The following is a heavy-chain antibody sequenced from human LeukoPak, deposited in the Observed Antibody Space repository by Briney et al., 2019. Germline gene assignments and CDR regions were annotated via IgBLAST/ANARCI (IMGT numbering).Heavy chain of an antibody. CDR3: ARVRDGYNDAFDI. Sequence: ASVKVSCKASGYTFTDYYIHWVRQAPGQGLEWMGWINPSSGGTFYGQTFQGRITMTRDTSISTVYMELSSLRSEDTAVYYCARVRDGYNDAFDIWGQGTMVTVSS. V-gene: IGHV1-2*02. CDR2: INPSSGGT. D-gene: IGHD5-24*01. J-gene: IGHJ3*02. CDR1: GYTFTDYY.